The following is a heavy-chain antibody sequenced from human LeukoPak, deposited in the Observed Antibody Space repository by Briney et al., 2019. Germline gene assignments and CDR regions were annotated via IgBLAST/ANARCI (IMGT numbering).Heavy chain of an antibody. D-gene: IGHD5-24*01. CDR3: ARDYKYAFDN. CDR2: IGISSGNT. V-gene: IGHV3-48*01. Sequence: PGRSLRLSCAASGFSFGDYSMNWVRQAPGKGLEWISYIGISSGNTYYADSVKGRFTISGDKARDSLYLQMNSLRVEDTAVYYCARDYKYAFDNWGQGTLVTVSS. J-gene: IGHJ4*02. CDR1: GFSFGDYS.